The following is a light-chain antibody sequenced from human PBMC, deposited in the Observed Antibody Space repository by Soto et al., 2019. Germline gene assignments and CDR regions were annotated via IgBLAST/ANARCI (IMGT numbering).Light chain of an antibody. CDR3: QKYDSAPWT. CDR2: AAS. V-gene: IGKV1-27*01. Sequence: DIQMTQSPSSLSASVGDRVPITXXASQGIRNYLDWYQQKPGKVPKLXIYAASTLQSGVPSRFSGSGSGTDFTLTISSLHPEDVATYYCQKYDSAPWTFGQGTKVDIK. CDR1: QGIRNY. J-gene: IGKJ1*01.